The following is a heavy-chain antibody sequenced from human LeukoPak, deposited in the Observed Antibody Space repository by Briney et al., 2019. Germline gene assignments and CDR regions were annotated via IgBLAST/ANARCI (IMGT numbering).Heavy chain of an antibody. CDR1: GFTFLSYW. J-gene: IGHJ6*03. Sequence: PGGSLRLSCAASGFTFLSYWMSWVRPTPGKGLEWVANIKQDGSEKYYVDSVKGRFTISRDNAKNSLYLQMNSLRAEDTAVYYCARVKFGESYAPKSYYYYYMDVWGKGTTVTISS. V-gene: IGHV3-7*01. D-gene: IGHD3-10*01. CDR2: IKQDGSEK. CDR3: ARVKFGESYAPKSYYYYYMDV.